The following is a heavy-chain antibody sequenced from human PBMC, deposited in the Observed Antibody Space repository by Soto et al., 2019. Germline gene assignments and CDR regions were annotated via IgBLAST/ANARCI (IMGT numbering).Heavy chain of an antibody. CDR1: GGSISSSSYY. V-gene: IGHV4-39*01. CDR3: ARLGVTTYYGMDV. Sequence: KASETLSLTCTVSGGSISSSSYYWGWIRQPPGKGLEWIGSIYYSGSTYYNPSLKSRVTISVDTSKNQFSLKLSSETAADTAVYYCARLGVTTYYGMDVWGQGTTVTVSS. CDR2: IYYSGST. J-gene: IGHJ6*02. D-gene: IGHD4-17*01.